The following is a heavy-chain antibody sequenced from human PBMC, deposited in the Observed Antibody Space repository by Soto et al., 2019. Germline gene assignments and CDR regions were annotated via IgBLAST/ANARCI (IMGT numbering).Heavy chain of an antibody. CDR1: GFTFTRYS. J-gene: IGHJ4*02. V-gene: IGHV3-21*01. CDR2: ISSTTNYI. CDR3: ARESEDLTSNFDY. Sequence: GGSLRLSCAASGFTFTRYSMNWVRQAPGKGLEWVSSISSTTNYIYYADSMKGRFTVSRDNAKNSVYLEMNSLSAEDTAVYYCARESEDLTSNFDYWGQGTLVTV.